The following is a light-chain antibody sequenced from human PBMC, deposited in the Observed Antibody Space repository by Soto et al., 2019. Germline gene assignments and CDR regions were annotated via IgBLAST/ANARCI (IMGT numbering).Light chain of an antibody. Sequence: EIALTQSPDTLSLSPGERATLSCRASQKITAYSLAWYQQKPGQAPRLLIYGTSRRATGVPDRFSASGSGTDFTLNISRLEPEDFAVYYCQQYGLLPPCTFGQGTKVDIK. V-gene: IGKV3-20*01. CDR3: QQYGLLPPCT. CDR1: QKITAYS. J-gene: IGKJ1*01. CDR2: GTS.